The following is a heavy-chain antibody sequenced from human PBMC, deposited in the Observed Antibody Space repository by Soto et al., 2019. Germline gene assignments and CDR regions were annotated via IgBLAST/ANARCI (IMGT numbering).Heavy chain of an antibody. V-gene: IGHV3-15*01. CDR1: GFTFSNAW. Sequence: PGGSLRLSCAASGFTFSNAWMSWVRQATGKGLEWVGRIKSKTDGGTTDYAAPVKGRFTISRDDSKNTLYLQMNSLKTEDTAVYYCTTGTMVRGVIIPDAFDIWGQGTMVTVSS. CDR3: TTGTMVRGVIIPDAFDI. CDR2: IKSKTDGGTT. D-gene: IGHD3-10*01. J-gene: IGHJ3*02.